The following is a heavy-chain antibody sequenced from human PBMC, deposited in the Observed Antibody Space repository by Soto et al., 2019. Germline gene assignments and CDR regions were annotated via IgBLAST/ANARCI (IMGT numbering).Heavy chain of an antibody. CDR3: AAEGRKYYYDSSGYYP. J-gene: IGHJ5*02. D-gene: IGHD3-22*01. CDR1: GFTFTSSA. V-gene: IGHV1-58*01. Sequence: SVKVSCKASGFTFTSSAVQWVRQARGQRLEWIGWIVVGSGNTNYAQKFQERVTITRDMSTSTAYMELSSLRSEDTAVYYCAAEGRKYYYDSSGYYPWRQGTLVTVSS. CDR2: IVVGSGNT.